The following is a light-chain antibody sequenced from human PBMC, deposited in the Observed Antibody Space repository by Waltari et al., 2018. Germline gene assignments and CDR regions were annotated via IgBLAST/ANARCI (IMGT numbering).Light chain of an antibody. Sequence: QSVLTQPPSASGTPGQRVTISCSGSSSNIGSNVVNWYQQVPGTTPKLLIYRTDQRPSGVPDGFSGSKSGTSASLAISGLRSEDEADYYCAAWDDKLGGRWEFGGGTKLTVL. CDR2: RTD. CDR1: SSNIGSNV. CDR3: AAWDDKLGGRWE. J-gene: IGLJ2*01. V-gene: IGLV1-47*01.